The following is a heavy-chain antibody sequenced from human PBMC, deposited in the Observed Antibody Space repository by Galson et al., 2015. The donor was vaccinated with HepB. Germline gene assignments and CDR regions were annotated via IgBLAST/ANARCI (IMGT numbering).Heavy chain of an antibody. CDR3: ARCVYSSGWYTL. CDR1: GFTFSNYW. J-gene: IGHJ4*02. CDR2: IDTDGSST. V-gene: IGHV3-74*01. D-gene: IGHD6-19*01. Sequence: SLRLSCAASGFTFSNYWVHWVRQAPGKGLVWVSRIDTDGSSTAYADSVKGRFTISRDNAKNTLYLQMNTLRAEDTAVYYCARCVYSSGWYTLWGQGTLVTVSS.